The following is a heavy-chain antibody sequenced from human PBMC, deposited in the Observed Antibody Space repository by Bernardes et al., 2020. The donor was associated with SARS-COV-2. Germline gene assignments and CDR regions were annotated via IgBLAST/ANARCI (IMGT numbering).Heavy chain of an antibody. J-gene: IGHJ5*02. D-gene: IGHD3-10*01. V-gene: IGHV3-30*18. CDR1: GFSFNNYG. CDR3: AKDRSIFWLGEGKNPFHP. CDR2: ISYEGSVK. Sequence: GGSLRLPCATSGFSFNNYGMHWVRQAPGKGPEWVAVISYEGSVKYYADSVKGRFTISRDSSKNTLFLEMNSLRADDTAVYYCAKDRSIFWLGEGKNPFHPWGQGTLVTVSS.